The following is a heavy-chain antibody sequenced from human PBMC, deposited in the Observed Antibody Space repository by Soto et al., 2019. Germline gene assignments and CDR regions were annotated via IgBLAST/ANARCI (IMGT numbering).Heavy chain of an antibody. J-gene: IGHJ6*03. CDR1: GFSFISYS. CDR2: INEDSSYI. D-gene: IGHD3-3*01. Sequence: EVHLVESGGGLVKPGGSLRLSCAASGFSFISYSMNWVRQAPGKGLEWVSSINEDSSYIYYSHSLRGRFTISRDNAKDSMYLQMNSLRAEDTAVYYCVRDFGWYFRSGYMDVWVDGATVTVSS. V-gene: IGHV3-21*01. CDR3: VRDFGWYFRSGYMDV.